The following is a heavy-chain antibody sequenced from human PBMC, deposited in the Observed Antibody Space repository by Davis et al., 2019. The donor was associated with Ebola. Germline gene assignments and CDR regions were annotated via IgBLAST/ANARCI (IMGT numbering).Heavy chain of an antibody. CDR2: IIPIFGTA. J-gene: IGHJ4*02. V-gene: IGHV1-69*13. D-gene: IGHD3-3*01. Sequence: SVKVSCKASGGTFSSYAISWVRQAPGQGLEWMGGIIPIFGTANYAQKFQGRVTITADESTSTAYMELSSLRSEDTAVYYCARPRRGFLEWFDYWGQGTLVTVSS. CDR3: ARPRRGFLEWFDY. CDR1: GGTFSSYA.